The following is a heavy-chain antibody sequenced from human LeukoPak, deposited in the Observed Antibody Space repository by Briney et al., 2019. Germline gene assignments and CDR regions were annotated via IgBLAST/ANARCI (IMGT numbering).Heavy chain of an antibody. CDR2: ISGSGGST. V-gene: IGHV3-23*01. J-gene: IGHJ4*02. Sequence: GGSLRLSCAASGFTFSSYAMSWVRQAPGKGLEWVSAISGSGGSTYYADSVKGRFTTSRDNSKNTLYLQMNSLRAEDTAVYYCAKELDSSGYYKLFDYWGQGTLVTVSS. CDR3: AKELDSSGYYKLFDY. CDR1: GFTFSSYA. D-gene: IGHD3-22*01.